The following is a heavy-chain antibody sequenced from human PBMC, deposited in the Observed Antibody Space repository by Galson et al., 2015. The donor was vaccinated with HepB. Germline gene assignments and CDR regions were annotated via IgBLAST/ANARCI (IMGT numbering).Heavy chain of an antibody. V-gene: IGHV1-18*04. Sequence: SCKASGYTFTSYGISWVRQAPGQGLEWMGWISAYNGNTNYAQKLQGRVTMTTDTSTSTAYMELRSLRSDDTAVYYCARATYRTVNDAFDIWGQGTMVTVSS. D-gene: IGHD4-17*01. CDR2: ISAYNGNT. J-gene: IGHJ3*02. CDR3: ARATYRTVNDAFDI. CDR1: GYTFTSYG.